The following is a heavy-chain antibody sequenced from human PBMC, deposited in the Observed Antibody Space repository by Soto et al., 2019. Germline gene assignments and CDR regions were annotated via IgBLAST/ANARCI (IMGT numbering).Heavy chain of an antibody. V-gene: IGHV3-30-3*01. CDR1: GFTFSSYA. CDR3: ARDRTWDVVVVAAKTDAFDI. D-gene: IGHD2-15*01. CDR2: ISYDGSNK. J-gene: IGHJ3*02. Sequence: GGSLRLSCAASGFTFSSYAMHWVRQAPGKGLEWVAVISYDGSNKYYADSVKGRFTISRDNSKNTLYLQMNSLRAEDTAVYYCARDRTWDVVVVAAKTDAFDIWGQGTMVTVSS.